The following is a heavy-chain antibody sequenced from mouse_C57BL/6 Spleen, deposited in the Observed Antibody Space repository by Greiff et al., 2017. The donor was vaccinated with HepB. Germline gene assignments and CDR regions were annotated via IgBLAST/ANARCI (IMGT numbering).Heavy chain of an antibody. V-gene: IGHV1-7*01. Sequence: QVQLQQSGAELAKPGASVKLSCKASGYTFTSYWMHWVKQRPGQGLEWIGYINPSSGYTKYNQKFKDKATLTADKSSSTAYMQLSSLTYEDSAVYYCARCRDSSGYGAWFAYWGQGTLVTVSA. J-gene: IGHJ3*01. CDR1: GYTFTSYW. D-gene: IGHD3-2*02. CDR3: ARCRDSSGYGAWFAY. CDR2: INPSSGYT.